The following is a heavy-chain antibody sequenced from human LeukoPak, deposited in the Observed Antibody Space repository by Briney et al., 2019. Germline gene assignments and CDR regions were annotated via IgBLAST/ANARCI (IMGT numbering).Heavy chain of an antibody. CDR3: ARDMACSGGSCYVGFDY. D-gene: IGHD2-15*01. Sequence: SVKVSCKASGGTFSSYAISWVRQAPGQGLEWMGRIIPIFGTANYARKFQGRVTITTDESTSTAYMELSSLRSEDTAVYYCARDMACSGGSCYVGFDYWGQGTLVTVSS. V-gene: IGHV1-69*05. J-gene: IGHJ4*02. CDR2: IIPIFGTA. CDR1: GGTFSSYA.